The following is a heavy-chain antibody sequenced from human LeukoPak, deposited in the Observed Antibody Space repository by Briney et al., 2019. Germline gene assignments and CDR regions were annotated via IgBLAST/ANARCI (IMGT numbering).Heavy chain of an antibody. CDR3: ADNRDGYNNALDI. Sequence: SVKVSCKASGGTFSSYAISWVRQAPGQGLEWMGRIIPILGIANYAQKFQGRVTITADKSTSTAYMELSSLRSEDTAVYYCADNRDGYNNALDIWGQGTMVTVSS. CDR2: IIPILGIA. V-gene: IGHV1-69*04. D-gene: IGHD5-24*01. J-gene: IGHJ3*02. CDR1: GGTFSSYA.